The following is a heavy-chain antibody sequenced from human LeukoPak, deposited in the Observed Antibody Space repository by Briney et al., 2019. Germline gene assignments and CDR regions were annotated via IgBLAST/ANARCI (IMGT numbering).Heavy chain of an antibody. D-gene: IGHD3-3*01. CDR1: GFSLSTSGMC. V-gene: IGHV2-70*11. J-gene: IGHJ3*02. Sequence: SGPALVKPTQTLTLTCTFSGFSLSTSGMCVSWIRQPPGKALEWLARIDWDDDKYYSTSLKTRLTISKDTSKNQVVLTMTNMDPVDTATYYCARNRLESYNEAFDIWGQGTMVTVSS. CDR3: ARNRLESYNEAFDI. CDR2: IDWDDDK.